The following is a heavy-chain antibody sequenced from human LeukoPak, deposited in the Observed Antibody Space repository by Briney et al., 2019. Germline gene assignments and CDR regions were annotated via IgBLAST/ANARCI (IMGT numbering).Heavy chain of an antibody. CDR1: GGTFSSYA. V-gene: IGHV1-69*04. Sequence: SVKVSCKASGGTFSSYAISWVRQAPGQGLEWMGRIIPIFGIASYAQKFQGRVTITADKSTSTAYMELSSLRSEDTAVYYCATGAGFWSGYSYYGMDVWGQGTTVTVSS. CDR2: IIPIFGIA. J-gene: IGHJ6*02. CDR3: ATGAGFWSGYSYYGMDV. D-gene: IGHD3-3*01.